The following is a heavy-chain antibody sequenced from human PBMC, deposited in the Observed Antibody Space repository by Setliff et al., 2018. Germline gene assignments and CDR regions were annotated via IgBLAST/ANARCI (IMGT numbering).Heavy chain of an antibody. D-gene: IGHD3-10*01. CDR2: VYYSGYT. J-gene: IGHJ1*01. Sequence: LSLTCNVSGGSVSSTSHYWGWIRQPPGKGMEWIGSVYYSGYTYYNPSLQSRVTISVDMSKNQFSMKLTSVTAADTAVYYCARVDFTMIQGVLGLWGQGTRVTVSS. V-gene: IGHV4-39*07. CDR3: ARVDFTMIQGVLGL. CDR1: GGSVSSTSHY.